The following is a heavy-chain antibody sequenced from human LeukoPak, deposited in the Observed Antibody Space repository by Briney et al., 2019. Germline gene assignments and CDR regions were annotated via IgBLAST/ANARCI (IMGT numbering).Heavy chain of an antibody. V-gene: IGHV1-2*04. CDR2: INPNSGGT. D-gene: IGHD2-15*01. Sequence: ASVKVSCKASGGTFSSYAISWVRQAPGQGLEWMGRINPNSGGTNYAQKFQGWVTMTRDTSISTAYMELSRLRSDDTAVYYCARFLDCSGGSCQDYWGQGTLVTVSS. J-gene: IGHJ4*02. CDR3: ARFLDCSGGSCQDY. CDR1: GGTFSSYA.